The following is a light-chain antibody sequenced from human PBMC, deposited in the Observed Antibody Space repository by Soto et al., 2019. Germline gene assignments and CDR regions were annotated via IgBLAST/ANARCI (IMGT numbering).Light chain of an antibody. CDR3: SSYTSSSTLGGYV. V-gene: IGLV2-14*01. Sequence: QSALTQPAPVSGSPGKSITISCTGTSSDVGGYNYVSWYQQHPGKAPKLMIYDVSNRPSGVSNRFSGSKSGNTASLTISGLQAEDEADYYCSSYTSSSTLGGYVFGTGTKLTVL. J-gene: IGLJ1*01. CDR2: DVS. CDR1: SSDVGGYNY.